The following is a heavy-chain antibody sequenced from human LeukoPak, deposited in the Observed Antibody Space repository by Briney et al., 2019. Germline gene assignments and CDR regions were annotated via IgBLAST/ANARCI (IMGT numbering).Heavy chain of an antibody. CDR3: AKDLYRDSDLDYFDY. CDR1: GVTFSSYA. Sequence: GGSLRLSCEASGVTFSSYAMSWVRQAPGKGLEWVSAISGSGGSTYYADSVKGRFTISRDNSKNTLYLQMNSLRAEDTAVYYCAKDLYRDSDLDYFDYWGQGTLVTVSS. CDR2: ISGSGGST. V-gene: IGHV3-23*01. D-gene: IGHD5-18*01. J-gene: IGHJ4*02.